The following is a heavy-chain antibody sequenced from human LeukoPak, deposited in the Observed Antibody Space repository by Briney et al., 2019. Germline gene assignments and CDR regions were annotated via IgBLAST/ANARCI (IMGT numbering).Heavy chain of an antibody. J-gene: IGHJ5*02. V-gene: IGHV4-59*01. CDR3: ARDPGYSYGYSLSGFDP. CDR2: IYYTGST. D-gene: IGHD5-18*01. CDR1: GGSISNYY. Sequence: SETLSLTCTVSGGSISNYYWNWIRQPPGKGLEWIGYIYYTGSTNYNPSLKSRVTMSVDTSKNQFSLNLKSVTPEDTAVYYCARDPGYSYGYSLSGFDPWGQGTLVTVSS.